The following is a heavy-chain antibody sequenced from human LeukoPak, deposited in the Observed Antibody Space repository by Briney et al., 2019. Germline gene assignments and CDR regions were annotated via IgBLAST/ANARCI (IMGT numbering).Heavy chain of an antibody. Sequence: GGSLRLSCAASGFTLTTYVMSWVRQAPGKGLEWVSGVRGSGNSPLYADSVKGRFTLSRDNSKNTLFLHMNSLRAEDTAVYYCTRDPDAWGQGTLVTVSS. V-gene: IGHV3-23*01. CDR1: GFTLTTYV. J-gene: IGHJ5*02. CDR2: VRGSGNSP. CDR3: TRDPDA.